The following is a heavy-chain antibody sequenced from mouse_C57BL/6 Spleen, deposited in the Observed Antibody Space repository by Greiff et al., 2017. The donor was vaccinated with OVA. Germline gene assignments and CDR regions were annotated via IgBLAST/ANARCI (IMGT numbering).Heavy chain of an antibody. CDR3: ARSDYYGSMSWFAY. Sequence: VQLQQSGAELVRPGASVKLSCKASGYTFTDYYINWVKQRPGQGLEWIARIYPGSGNTYYNEKFKGKATLTAEKSSSTAYMQLSSLTSEDSAVYFCARSDYYGSMSWFAYWGQGTLVTVSA. D-gene: IGHD1-1*01. CDR1: GYTFTDYY. V-gene: IGHV1-76*01. CDR2: IYPGSGNT. J-gene: IGHJ3*01.